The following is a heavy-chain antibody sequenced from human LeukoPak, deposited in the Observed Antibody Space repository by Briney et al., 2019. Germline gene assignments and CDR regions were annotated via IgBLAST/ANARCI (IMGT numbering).Heavy chain of an antibody. CDR2: IYYSGST. CDR3: ARASITMIVYFDY. CDR1: GGSIISGDYY. Sequence: SETLSLTCTVSGGSIISGDYYWSWIRQPTGKGLEWIGYIYYSGSTYYNPSLKSRLTISVDTSKNQFSLKLSPVTAADTAVYYCARASITMIVYFDYWGQEPWSPSPQ. J-gene: IGHJ4*01. D-gene: IGHD3-22*01. V-gene: IGHV4-30-4*01.